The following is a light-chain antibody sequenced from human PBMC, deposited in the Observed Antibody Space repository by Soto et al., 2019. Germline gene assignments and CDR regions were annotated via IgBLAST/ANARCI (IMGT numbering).Light chain of an antibody. CDR1: SSDVGTYNH. Sequence: QSALTQPASVSGSPGQSITISCTGTSSDVGTYNHVSWYQQHPGKAPQLIIYEVSNRPSGLSNRFSASKSGNTASLTISGLQAEDEADYYCCSFTTSSTLVFXTGTNVTVL. CDR3: CSFTTSSTLV. V-gene: IGLV2-14*01. J-gene: IGLJ1*01. CDR2: EVS.